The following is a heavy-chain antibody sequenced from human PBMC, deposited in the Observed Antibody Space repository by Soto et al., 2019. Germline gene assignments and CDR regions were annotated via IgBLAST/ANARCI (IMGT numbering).Heavy chain of an antibody. CDR3: PRDWSSSGNNWFDP. CDR1: GGSIRRSTYY. CDR2: IYYSGTT. D-gene: IGHD1-1*01. J-gene: IGHJ5*02. Sequence: SETLSLTCTVSGGSIRRSTYYWAWIRQPPGKGLEWIGSIYYSGTTYYNPSLKSRVIISVDTSKNQFSLKLSSVTAADAAVYYCPRDWSSSGNNWFDPWGQGTLVTVSS. V-gene: IGHV4-39*02.